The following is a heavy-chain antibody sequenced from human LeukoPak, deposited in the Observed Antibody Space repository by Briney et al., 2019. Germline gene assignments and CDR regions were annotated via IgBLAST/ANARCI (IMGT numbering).Heavy chain of an antibody. J-gene: IGHJ4*02. CDR3: ARGVYRDGYNL. V-gene: IGHV4-59*01. CDR1: GGSISSYY. CDR2: IYYSGGT. Sequence: SETLSLTCTVSGGSISSYYWSWIRQPPGKGLEWIGYIYYSGGTNYNPSLKSRVTISVDTSKNQFSLKLSSVTAADTAVYYCARGVYRDGYNLWGQGTLVTVSS. D-gene: IGHD5-24*01.